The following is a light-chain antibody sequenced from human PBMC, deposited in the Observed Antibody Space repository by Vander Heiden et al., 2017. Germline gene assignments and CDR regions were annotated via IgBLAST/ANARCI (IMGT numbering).Light chain of an antibody. J-gene: IGKJ2*01. V-gene: IGKV2-30*01. CDR1: QSLVYSDGNTY. CDR3: MQGAHWPPT. CDR2: RVS. Sequence: DVVMTQSPLPLPVPLGPPASISCRSSQSLVYSDGNTYLSWLQQRPGQSPRRLIYRVSNRDSGVPDRFSGSGSGTDFTLKISRVEAADVGVYYCMQGAHWPPTFGQGTKVEIK.